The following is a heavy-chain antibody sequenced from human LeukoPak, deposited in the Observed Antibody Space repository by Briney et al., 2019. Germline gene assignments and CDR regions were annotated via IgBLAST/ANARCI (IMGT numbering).Heavy chain of an antibody. CDR3: ARVGGTTTAVSGEYYDFWSGYFAGPTGPDV. CDR2: INHSGST. CDR1: GVSFRGYC. J-gene: IGHJ6*02. D-gene: IGHD3-3*01. Sequence: SETLSLTCAVYGVSFRGYCWNWIRQPPGKGLEWIGEINHSGSTNYNPSLKSRVTISVDTSKNQFSLKLSSVTAADTAVYYCARVGGTTTAVSGEYYDFWSGYFAGPTGPDVWGQGTTVTVSS. V-gene: IGHV4-34*01.